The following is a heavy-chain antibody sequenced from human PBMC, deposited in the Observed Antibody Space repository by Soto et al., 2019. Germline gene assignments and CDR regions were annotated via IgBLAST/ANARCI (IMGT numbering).Heavy chain of an antibody. CDR3: ASRTYYDILTAPYYHYGMDV. D-gene: IGHD3-9*01. Sequence: SVKVSCKASGGTFSSYAISWVRQAPGQGLEWMGGIIPIFGTANYAQKFQGRVTITADESTSTAYMELSSLRSEDTAVYYCASRTYYDILTAPYYHYGMDVWGQGTTVTVSS. J-gene: IGHJ6*02. CDR2: IIPIFGTA. CDR1: GGTFSSYA. V-gene: IGHV1-69*13.